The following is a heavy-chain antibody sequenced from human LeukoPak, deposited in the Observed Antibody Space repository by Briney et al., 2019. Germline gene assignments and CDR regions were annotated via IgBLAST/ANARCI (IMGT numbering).Heavy chain of an antibody. CDR3: ARVSGSYTFDY. D-gene: IGHD1-26*01. V-gene: IGHV3-33*08. Sequence: GGSLRLSCAASGFTFSSYAMHWVRQAPGKGLEWVAVIWYDGSNKYYADSVKGRFTISRGNSKNTLYLQMNSLRAEDTAVYYCARVSGSYTFDYWGQGTLVTVSS. CDR1: GFTFSSYA. J-gene: IGHJ4*02. CDR2: IWYDGSNK.